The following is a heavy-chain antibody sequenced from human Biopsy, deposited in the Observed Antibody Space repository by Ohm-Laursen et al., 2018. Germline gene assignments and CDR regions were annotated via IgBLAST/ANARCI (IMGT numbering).Heavy chain of an antibody. V-gene: IGHV1-69*04. CDR2: IVPVLGHL. J-gene: IGHJ4*02. Sequence: SVKVSCKASGGPSSNSAFSWVRQAPGQGLEWVGRIVPVLGHLNYAQRFQGRVSITADKSTSYVFMELSRLTSGDTAVYYCAADADGYYTEFDYWGPGTLVTVSS. CDR3: AADADGYYTEFDY. D-gene: IGHD3-3*01. CDR1: GGPSSNSA.